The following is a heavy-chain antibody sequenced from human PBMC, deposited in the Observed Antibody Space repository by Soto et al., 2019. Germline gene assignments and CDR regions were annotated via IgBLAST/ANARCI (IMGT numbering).Heavy chain of an antibody. CDR1: GFTFSSHA. J-gene: IGHJ4*02. CDR3: ATPAGDTSTWYSPSYDY. D-gene: IGHD2-15*01. CDR2: ISGSGGST. V-gene: IGHV3-23*01. Sequence: HPGGSLRLSCIGSGFTFSSHAMTWVRRAPGKGLEWVSTISGSGGSTYDAESVKGRFATSRDNSMNTLYLQLNSLRAEDTAVYYCATPAGDTSTWYSPSYDYWGQGTLVTVS.